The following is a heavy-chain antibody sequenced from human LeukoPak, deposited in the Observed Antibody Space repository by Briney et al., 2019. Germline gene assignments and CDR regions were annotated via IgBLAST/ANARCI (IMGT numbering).Heavy chain of an antibody. CDR2: IYYSGST. J-gene: IGHJ6*03. CDR1: GGSISSYY. CDR3: ARIYSNYNYMDV. V-gene: IGHV4-59*01. Sequence: PSETLSLTCTVSGGSISSYYWSWIRQPPGKGLEWIGYIYYSGSTNYNPSLKSRVTISVDTSKNQFSLKLSSVTAADTAVYYSARIYSNYNYMDVWGKGTTVTVSS. D-gene: IGHD4-11*01.